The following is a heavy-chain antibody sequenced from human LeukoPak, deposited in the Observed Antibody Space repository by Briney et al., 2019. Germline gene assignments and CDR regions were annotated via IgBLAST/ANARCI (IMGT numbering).Heavy chain of an antibody. Sequence: GESLKISCKGSGYSFTSYWISWVRQMPGKGLEWMGRIDPSDSYTNYSPSFQGHVTISADKSISTAYLQRSSLKASDTAMYYCARHRGSGWYVHYWGQGTLVTVSS. V-gene: IGHV5-10-1*01. CDR3: ARHRGSGWYVHY. J-gene: IGHJ4*02. CDR1: GYSFTSYW. D-gene: IGHD6-19*01. CDR2: IDPSDSYT.